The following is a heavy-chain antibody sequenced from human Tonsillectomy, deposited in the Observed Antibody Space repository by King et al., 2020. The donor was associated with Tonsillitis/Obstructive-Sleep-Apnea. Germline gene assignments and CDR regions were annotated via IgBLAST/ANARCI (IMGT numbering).Heavy chain of an antibody. CDR1: GGSISSSNW. D-gene: IGHD2-2*01. V-gene: IGHV4-4*02. CDR3: ARAHLPAAMSNAFDI. CDR2: IYHSGST. J-gene: IGHJ3*02. Sequence: VQLQESGPGLVKPSGTLSLTCAVSGGSISSSNWWGWVRQPPGKGLEWIGEIYHSGSTNYNPSLKSRVTMSVDKPKDQFSLKLSSVTAADTAVYYCARAHLPAAMSNAFDIWGQGTMVTVSS.